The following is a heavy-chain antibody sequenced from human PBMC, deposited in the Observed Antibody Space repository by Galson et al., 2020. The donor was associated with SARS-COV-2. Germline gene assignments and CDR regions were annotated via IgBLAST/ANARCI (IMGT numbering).Heavy chain of an antibody. CDR3: AGSHKNFWYNFDN. Sequence: GSPRLPRTDPGTILSDFYMNWIRPGPGEGVGGISYLSPSRDYTNLADSERGRFTISRDNNKTSLFLHMDSLRAEDTAVYYCAGSHKNFWYNFDNWGQGALVTVSS. V-gene: IGHV3-11*03. D-gene: IGHD6-13*01. CDR2: LSPSRDYT. CDR1: GTILSDFY. J-gene: IGHJ4*02.